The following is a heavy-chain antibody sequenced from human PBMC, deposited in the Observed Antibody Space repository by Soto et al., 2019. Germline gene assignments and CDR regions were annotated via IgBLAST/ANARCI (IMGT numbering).Heavy chain of an antibody. CDR2: TYYRSKWNY. Sequence: QTLSLTCAISGDSVSANNAAWNLIRQSPSRGLEWLGRTYYRSKWNYDYAGSVKSRLTITPDTSNNQFSLQLNSVTTEDAAVYYCVRQPLANLALYGMDVWGQGTPVTVSS. V-gene: IGHV6-1*01. J-gene: IGHJ6*02. CDR1: GDSVSANNAA. CDR3: VRQPLANLALYGMDV. D-gene: IGHD6-6*01.